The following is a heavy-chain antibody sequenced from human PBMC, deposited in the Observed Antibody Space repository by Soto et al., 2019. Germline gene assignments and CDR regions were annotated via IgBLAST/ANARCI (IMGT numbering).Heavy chain of an antibody. Sequence: GGSLRLSCTTSGFTFGDYALSWVRQAPGKGLEWVGFIRRNAYGGTTDYAASVKGRFTISRDDSKSIAYLQMNSLRTEDTALYYCTRASSLDFDFWGQGTLITVSS. CDR3: TRASSLDFDF. CDR2: IRRNAYGGTT. D-gene: IGHD3-16*01. J-gene: IGHJ4*02. CDR1: GFTFGDYA. V-gene: IGHV3-49*04.